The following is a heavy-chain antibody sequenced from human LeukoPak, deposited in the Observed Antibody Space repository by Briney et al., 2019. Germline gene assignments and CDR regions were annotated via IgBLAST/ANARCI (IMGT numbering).Heavy chain of an antibody. CDR1: GYTFTSYG. CDR2: VSAYNGNT. CDR3: ARAITIFGLAHQRRGFDP. J-gene: IGHJ5*02. Sequence: ASVKVSCKASGYTFTSYGISWVRQAPGQGLEWMGWVSAYNGNTNYAQKLQGRVTMTTDTSTSTAYMELRSLRSDDTAVYYCARAITIFGLAHQRRGFDPWGQGTLVTVSS. V-gene: IGHV1-18*01. D-gene: IGHD3-3*01.